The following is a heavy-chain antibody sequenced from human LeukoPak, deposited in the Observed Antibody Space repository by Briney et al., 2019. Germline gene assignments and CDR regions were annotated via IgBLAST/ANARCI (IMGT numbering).Heavy chain of an antibody. CDR3: TRYYYDGSGHYYLFDY. J-gene: IGHJ4*02. CDR2: IRTKANNYAT. CDR1: GFTFSGSV. D-gene: IGHD3-22*01. V-gene: IGHV3-73*01. Sequence: PGGPLKLSCAASGFTFSGSVMHWVHQASGKGLEWVARIRTKANNYATAFAASVKGRFTISRDDSKNTAYLQVNSLKTEDTAVYYCTRYYYDGSGHYYLFDYWGQGTLVTVSS.